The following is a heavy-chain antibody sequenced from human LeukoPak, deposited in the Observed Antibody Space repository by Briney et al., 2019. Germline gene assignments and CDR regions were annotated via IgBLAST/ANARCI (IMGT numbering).Heavy chain of an antibody. V-gene: IGHV4-34*01. J-gene: IGHJ4*02. CDR3: GREVRIPLRPIDY. Sequence: SETLSLTCAVYGGSFSGYYWSWIRQPPGKGLEWIGEINHSGSTNYNPSLKSRLTISVDTSKYQLFLKLTSVTAADTSVYYCGREVRIPLRPIDYWGQGTLVTVSS. D-gene: IGHD3-10*01. CDR1: GGSFSGYY. CDR2: INHSGST.